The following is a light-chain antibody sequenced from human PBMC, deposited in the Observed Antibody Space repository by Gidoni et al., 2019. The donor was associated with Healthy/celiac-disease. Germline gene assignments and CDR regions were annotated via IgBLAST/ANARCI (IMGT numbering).Light chain of an antibody. V-gene: IGKV1-39*01. CDR2: AAS. CDR1: QSISSY. J-gene: IGKJ4*01. CDR3: QQSYSNPGT. Sequence: DIQMTHSPSSLSASVGDRVTITCRASQSISSYLNWYQQKPGKAPKPLIYAASSLQSGVPSKFSGSGSGTDFTLTISSLQPEDFATYYCQQSYSNPGTFGGGTKVEIK.